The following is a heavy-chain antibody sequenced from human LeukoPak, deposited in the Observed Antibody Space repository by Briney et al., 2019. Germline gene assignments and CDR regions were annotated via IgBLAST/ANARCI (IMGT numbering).Heavy chain of an antibody. CDR3: AKVFYYDSSAPVAFDI. CDR2: ISGSGGST. J-gene: IGHJ3*02. V-gene: IGHV3-23*01. D-gene: IGHD3-22*01. CDR1: GFTFSSYA. Sequence: GGSLRLSCAASGFTFSSYAMSWVRQAPGKGLEWVSAISGSGGSTYYADSVKGRFTISRDNSKNTLYLQMNSLRAEDTAVYYCAKVFYYDSSAPVAFDIWGQGTMVTVSS.